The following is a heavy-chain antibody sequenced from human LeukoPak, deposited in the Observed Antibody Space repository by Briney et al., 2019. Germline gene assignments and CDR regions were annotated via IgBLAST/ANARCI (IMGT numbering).Heavy chain of an antibody. V-gene: IGHV1-18*01. CDR2: ISAYNGNT. CDR1: GYTFTSYG. CDR3: ARPTDIAVAGTMGAFDI. Sequence: GASVKVSCKASGYTFTSYGISWVRQAPGQGLEWMGWISAYNGNTNYAQNLQGRVTMTTDTSTSTAYMELRSLRSEDTAVYYCARPTDIAVAGTMGAFDIWGQGTMVTVSS. J-gene: IGHJ3*02. D-gene: IGHD6-19*01.